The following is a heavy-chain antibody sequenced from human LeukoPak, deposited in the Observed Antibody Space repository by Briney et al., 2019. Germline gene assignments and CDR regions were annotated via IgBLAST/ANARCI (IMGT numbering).Heavy chain of an antibody. D-gene: IGHD2-2*01. CDR2: INPNSGGT. CDR1: GYTFTGYY. Sequence: ASVKVSCKASGYTFTGYYMHWVRQAPGQGLEWMGLINPNSGGTNYAQKFQGRVTMTRDTSISTAYMELSRLRSDDTAVYYCARAPSYGYQLLSYYFDYWGQGTLVTVSS. CDR3: ARAPSYGYQLLSYYFDY. J-gene: IGHJ4*02. V-gene: IGHV1-2*02.